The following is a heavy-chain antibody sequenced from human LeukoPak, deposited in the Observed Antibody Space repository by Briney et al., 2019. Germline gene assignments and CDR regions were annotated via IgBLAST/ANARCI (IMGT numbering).Heavy chain of an antibody. CDR3: AKGEGEYVMYSSGWTLDY. D-gene: IGHD6-19*01. Sequence: GGSLRLSCAASGFTFSSYGMHWVRQAPGKGLEWVAFIRYDGSNKYYADSVKGRFTISRDNSKNTLYLQMNSLRAEDTAVYYCAKGEGEYVMYSSGWTLDYWGQGTLVTVSS. V-gene: IGHV3-30*02. CDR2: IRYDGSNK. J-gene: IGHJ4*02. CDR1: GFTFSSYG.